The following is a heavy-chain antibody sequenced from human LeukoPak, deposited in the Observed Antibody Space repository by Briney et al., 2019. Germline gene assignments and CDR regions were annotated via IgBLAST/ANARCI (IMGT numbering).Heavy chain of an antibody. D-gene: IGHD1-26*01. CDR2: INPSGGST. J-gene: IGHJ4*02. Sequence: ASVKVSCKASGYTFTSYYMHWVRQAPGQGLEWMGIINPSGGSTSYAQKFQGRVTMTRDTSISTAYMELSRLKSDDTAVYYCARTIVGATLPDYWGQGTLVTVSS. CDR3: ARTIVGATLPDY. CDR1: GYTFTSYY. V-gene: IGHV1-46*01.